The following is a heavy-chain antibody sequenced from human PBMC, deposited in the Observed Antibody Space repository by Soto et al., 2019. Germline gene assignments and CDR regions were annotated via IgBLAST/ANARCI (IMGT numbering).Heavy chain of an antibody. J-gene: IGHJ6*02. Sequence: PGESLKISCKGPGYSFTSYWISWVRKMPGKGLEWMGRIDPSDSYTNYSPSFQGHVTISADKSISTAYLQWSSLKASDTAMYYCARHSIVVVTAIPVGMDVWGQGTTVTVSS. D-gene: IGHD2-21*02. CDR3: ARHSIVVVTAIPVGMDV. CDR1: GYSFTSYW. V-gene: IGHV5-10-1*01. CDR2: IDPSDSYT.